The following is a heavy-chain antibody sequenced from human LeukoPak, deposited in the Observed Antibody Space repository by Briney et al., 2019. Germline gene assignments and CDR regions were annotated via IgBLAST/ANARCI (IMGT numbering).Heavy chain of an antibody. CDR1: GFTVSSNY. CDR3: VKDPWGWLQIDY. J-gene: IGHJ4*02. Sequence: GGSLRLSCAASGFTVSSNYMSWVRQAPGKGLEWVSVIYSGGSTYYADSVKGRFTISRDNSKNTLYLQMSSLRAEDTAVYYCVKDPWGWLQIDYWGQGTLVTVSS. V-gene: IGHV3-53*05. D-gene: IGHD5-24*01. CDR2: IYSGGST.